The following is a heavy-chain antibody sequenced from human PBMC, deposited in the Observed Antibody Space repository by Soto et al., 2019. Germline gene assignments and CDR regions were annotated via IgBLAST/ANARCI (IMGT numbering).Heavy chain of an antibody. V-gene: IGHV4-59*01. D-gene: IGHD5-18*01. CDR3: ARVGRGYSYGNFDY. J-gene: IGHJ4*02. CDR2: IYYSGST. CDR1: GGYISSYY. Sequence: SETLSLTCTVSGGYISSYYWRWIRQPPGKGLEWIGYIYYSGSTNYNPSLKSRVTISVDTSKNQFSLKLSSVTAADTAVYYCARVGRGYSYGNFDYWGQGTLVTVSS.